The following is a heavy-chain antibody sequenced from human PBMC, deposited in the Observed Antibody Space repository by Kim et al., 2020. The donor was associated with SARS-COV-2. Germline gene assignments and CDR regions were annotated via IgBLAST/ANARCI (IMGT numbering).Heavy chain of an antibody. J-gene: IGHJ4*02. CDR2: LSGSGGST. CDR1: GFPFSTYP. CDR3: AKGSGPVAGMMV. D-gene: IGHD6-19*01. V-gene: IGHV3-23*01. Sequence: GGSLRLSCAASGFPFSTYPMTWVRQAPGKGLEWVAALSGSGGSTYYADSVRGRFTISRDNSKNTLFLQMNSLGAEDTAFYYCAKGSGPVAGMMVWGQGTLVTVSS.